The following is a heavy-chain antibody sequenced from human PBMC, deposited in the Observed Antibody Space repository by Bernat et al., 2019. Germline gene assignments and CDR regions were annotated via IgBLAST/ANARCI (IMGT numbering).Heavy chain of an antibody. J-gene: IGHJ4*02. Sequence: EVQLVGSGGGRVKPGGSLRLSCAASGSTFSSYSMNWVRQAPGKGLEWVRSISSSNSYIYFADSSTDRFTTSRGNVTKSLYRQLSSLRAKATAVYYSARVGDDYVWGNERYQYYFDYWGQGTLVTVSS. CDR3: ARVGDDYVWGNERYQYYFDY. CDR2: ISSSNSYI. D-gene: IGHD3-16*02. V-gene: IGHV3-21*01. CDR1: GSTFSSYS.